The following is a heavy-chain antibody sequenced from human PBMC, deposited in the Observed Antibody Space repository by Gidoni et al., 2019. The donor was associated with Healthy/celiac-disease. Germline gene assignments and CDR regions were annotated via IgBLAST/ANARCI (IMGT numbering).Heavy chain of an antibody. CDR1: GYTFTSYG. Sequence: QVQLVQSGAEVKKPGASVKVSCKASGYTFTSYGISWVRQDPGQGLEWMGWISAYNGNTNYAQKLQGRVTMTTDTSTSTAYMELRSLRSDDTAVYYCARAWDYCSSTSCYKALDYWGQGTLVTVSS. V-gene: IGHV1-18*04. CDR2: ISAYNGNT. J-gene: IGHJ4*02. CDR3: ARAWDYCSSTSCYKALDY. D-gene: IGHD2-2*02.